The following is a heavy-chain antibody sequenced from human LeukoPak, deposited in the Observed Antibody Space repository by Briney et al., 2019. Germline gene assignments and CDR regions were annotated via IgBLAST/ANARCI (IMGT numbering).Heavy chain of an antibody. Sequence: PSETLSLTCTASGGSISSYYWSWIRQPPGKGLEWIGYIYYSGSTNYNPSLKSRVTISVDTSKNQFSLKLSSVTAADTAVYYCARADYSSTWSHDYYYMDVWGKGTTVTVSS. CDR1: GGSISSYY. CDR3: ARADYSSTWSHDYYYMDV. CDR2: IYYSGST. D-gene: IGHD6-13*01. V-gene: IGHV4-59*08. J-gene: IGHJ6*03.